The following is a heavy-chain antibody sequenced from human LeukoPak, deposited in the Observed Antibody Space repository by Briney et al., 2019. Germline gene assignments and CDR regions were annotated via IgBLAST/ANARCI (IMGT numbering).Heavy chain of an antibody. CDR3: ARENVIYYAPDY. Sequence: SLRLACTAPGFNFGGHAINWVRQAPGRGQEWVGFIRSKALYGTRNYAESVEGRFTISRDDSTGIAYLQMNTLKIEDTAVYYCARENVIYYAPDYWGQGTLVTVSS. D-gene: IGHD2-2*01. CDR1: GFNFGGHA. V-gene: IGHV3-49*04. J-gene: IGHJ4*02. CDR2: IRSKALYGTR.